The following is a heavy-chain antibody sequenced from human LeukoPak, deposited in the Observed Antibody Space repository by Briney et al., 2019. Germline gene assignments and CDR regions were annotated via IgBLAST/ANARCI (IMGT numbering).Heavy chain of an antibody. V-gene: IGHV4-61*01. J-gene: IGHJ6*02. Sequence: SETLSLTCTVSGGSVSSGSYYWSWIRQPPGKGLEWIGYIYYSGSTNYNPSLKSRVTISVDTSKNQFPLKLSSVTAADTAVYYCARDPGGMDVWGQGTTVTVSS. CDR2: IYYSGST. CDR3: ARDPGGMDV. CDR1: GGSVSSGSYY.